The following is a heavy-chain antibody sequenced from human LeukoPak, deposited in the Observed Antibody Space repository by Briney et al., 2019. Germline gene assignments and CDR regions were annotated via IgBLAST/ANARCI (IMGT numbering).Heavy chain of an antibody. CDR3: AREGSSSWNNYYYYYMDV. Sequence: GSSVKVSCKASGGTFSSYAISWVRQAPGQGLEWMGGIIPIFGTANYAQKFQGRVTITADESTSTAYVELSSLRSEDTAVYYCAREGSSSWNNYYYYYMDVWGKGTTVTVSS. J-gene: IGHJ6*03. CDR1: GGTFSSYA. CDR2: IIPIFGTA. V-gene: IGHV1-69*01. D-gene: IGHD6-13*01.